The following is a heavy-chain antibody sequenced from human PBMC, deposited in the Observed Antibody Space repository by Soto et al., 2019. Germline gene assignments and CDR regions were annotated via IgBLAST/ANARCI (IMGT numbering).Heavy chain of an antibody. V-gene: IGHV3-23*01. J-gene: IGHJ4*02. D-gene: IGHD3-22*01. Sequence: GGSLRLSCAASGFTFSSYAMSWVRQAPGKGLEWVSGISGSGGSTYYADSVKGRFTISRDNSKNTLYLQMNSLRAEDTAVYYCAKLIGYYYDSSGYLFDYWGQGTLVTVSS. CDR1: GFTFSSYA. CDR2: ISGSGGST. CDR3: AKLIGYYYDSSGYLFDY.